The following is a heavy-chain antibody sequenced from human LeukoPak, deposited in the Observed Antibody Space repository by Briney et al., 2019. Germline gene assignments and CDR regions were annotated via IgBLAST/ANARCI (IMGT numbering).Heavy chain of an antibody. J-gene: IGHJ5*02. D-gene: IGHD1-26*01. V-gene: IGHV1-18*01. CDR3: ARDTGSNFFDP. CDR2: LSTYNAKT. CDR1: GYTFTTYG. Sequence: ASVNVSCKASGYTFTTYGIIWVRQAPEQGLEWMGWLSTYNAKTKYAQNLQGRVAMTTDTTTSTVYMELRSLTSDDTAVYYCARDTGSNFFDPWGQGTLVTVAS.